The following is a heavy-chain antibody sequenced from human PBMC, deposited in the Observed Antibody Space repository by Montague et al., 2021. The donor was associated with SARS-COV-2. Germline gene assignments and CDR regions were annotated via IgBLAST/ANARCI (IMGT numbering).Heavy chain of an antibody. Sequence: SETLSLTCAVYGGSFSGYYWSWIRQPPGKGLEWIGEINHSGSTNYNPSLKSRVTISVDTSKNQFSLKLSSVTAADTAVYYCARDSIAAAGTDYWGQGTLVTVSS. CDR2: INHSGST. J-gene: IGHJ4*02. V-gene: IGHV4-34*01. D-gene: IGHD6-13*01. CDR1: GGSFSGYY. CDR3: ARDSIAAAGTDY.